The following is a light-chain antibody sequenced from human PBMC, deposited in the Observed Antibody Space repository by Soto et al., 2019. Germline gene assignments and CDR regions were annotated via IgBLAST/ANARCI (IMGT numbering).Light chain of an antibody. J-gene: IGLJ1*01. V-gene: IGLV2-14*01. CDR2: EVS. Sequence: QPVLTQPASVSGSPGQSITMSCTGTSSDVGSYDFVSWYQQHPGKAPKLLIYEVSNRPSGVSARFSGSKSDNTASLTISGLQAADEADYFCSSYSSSNVRYVFASGTKVTVL. CDR3: SSYSSSNVRYV. CDR1: SSDVGSYDF.